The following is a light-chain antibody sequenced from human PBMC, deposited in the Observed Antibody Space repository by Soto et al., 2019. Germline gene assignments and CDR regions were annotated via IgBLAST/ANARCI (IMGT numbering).Light chain of an antibody. Sequence: QSVLTQPASVSGSPGQSITISCTGSSSDVGGYKSVSWYQQHPGKAPKLMIYDVSNRPSGVSNRFSGSKSGNTASLTISGLQAEDEADYYCSSFTSSITYVFGTGTKLTVL. V-gene: IGLV2-14*01. CDR1: SSDVGGYKS. CDR2: DVS. J-gene: IGLJ1*01. CDR3: SSFTSSITYV.